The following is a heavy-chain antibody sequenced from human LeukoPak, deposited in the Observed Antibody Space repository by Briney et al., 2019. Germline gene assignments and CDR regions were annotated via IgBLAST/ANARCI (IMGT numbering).Heavy chain of an antibody. V-gene: IGHV1-18*01. Sequence: GASVKVSCKASGYTLTSYGISWVRQAPGQGLEWMGWISAYNGNTNYAQKLQGRVTMTTDTSTSTAYMELSSLRSEDTAVYYCARPETTVFYGMDVWGQGTTVTVSS. CDR2: ISAYNGNT. J-gene: IGHJ6*02. CDR3: ARPETTVFYGMDV. D-gene: IGHD4-4*01. CDR1: GYTLTSYG.